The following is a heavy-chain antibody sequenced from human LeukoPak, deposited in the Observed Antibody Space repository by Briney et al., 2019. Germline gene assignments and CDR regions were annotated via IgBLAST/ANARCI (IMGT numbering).Heavy chain of an antibody. V-gene: IGHV4-34*01. CDR3: ARHGWWPRPYNWFDP. D-gene: IGHD2-15*01. Sequence: PSVPLSLPCAVYGEPFSGYYWSWIRQPPGKGLEWLGEINHSGSTNYIPSLKSRVTISVDTSKNQFSLKMSSVTAADTAVYYCARHGWWPRPYNWFDPWGQGTLVTVSS. CDR2: INHSGST. J-gene: IGHJ5*02. CDR1: GEPFSGYY.